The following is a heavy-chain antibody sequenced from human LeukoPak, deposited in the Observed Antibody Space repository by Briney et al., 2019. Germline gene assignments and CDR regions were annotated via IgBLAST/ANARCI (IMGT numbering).Heavy chain of an antibody. CDR2: IIPILGTA. Sequence: GASVKVSCKASGGTFSSYTISWVRQAPGQGLEWMGGIIPILGTANYAQRFQGRVTITADESTSTAYMELSSLRSEDTAVYYCAKLTHLDTHSYYYGMDVWGQGTTVTVSS. CDR1: GGTFSSYT. D-gene: IGHD4-23*01. J-gene: IGHJ6*02. V-gene: IGHV1-69*13. CDR3: AKLTHLDTHSYYYGMDV.